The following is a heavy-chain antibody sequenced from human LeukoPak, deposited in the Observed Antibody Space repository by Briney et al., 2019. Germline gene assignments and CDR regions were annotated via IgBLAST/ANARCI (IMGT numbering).Heavy chain of an antibody. V-gene: IGHV1-2*06. D-gene: IGHD2-2*01. CDR3: ARDGEYCSSTSCYGHYYYYMDV. CDR1: GYTFTGYY. J-gene: IGHJ6*03. Sequence: ASVKVSCKASGYTFTGYYIHWVRQAPGQGLEWMGRINPNIGGTNYAQKFQGRVTMTRDTSISTAYMELSRLRSDDTAVYYCARDGEYCSSTSCYGHYYYYMDVWGKGITVTVSS. CDR2: INPNIGGT.